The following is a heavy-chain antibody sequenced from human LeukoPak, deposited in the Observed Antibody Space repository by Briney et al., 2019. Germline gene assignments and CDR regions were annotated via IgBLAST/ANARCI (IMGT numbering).Heavy chain of an antibody. J-gene: IGHJ6*02. D-gene: IGHD4-11*01. CDR3: ARDPYSKPPGAYYYYYGTDV. CDR2: INPSGGST. CDR1: GYTFTSYY. Sequence: ASVKVSCKASGYTFTSYYMHWVRQAPGQGLEWMGIINPSGGSTSYAQKFQGRVTMTRDTSTSTVYMELSSLRSEDTAVYYCARDPYSKPPGAYYYYYGTDVWGQGTTVTVSS. V-gene: IGHV1-46*01.